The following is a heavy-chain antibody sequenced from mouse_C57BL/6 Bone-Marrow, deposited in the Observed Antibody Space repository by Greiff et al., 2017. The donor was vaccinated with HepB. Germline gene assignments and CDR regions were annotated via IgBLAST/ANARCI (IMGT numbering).Heavy chain of an antibody. D-gene: IGHD1-1*01. CDR1: GYTFTSYW. Sequence: EVKLMESGTVLARPGASVKMSCKTSGYTFTSYWMHWVKQRPGQGLEWIGAIYPGNSDTSYNQKFKGKAKLTAVTSASTAYMELSSLTNEDSAVYYCTRGGITTVVERFAYWGQGTLVTVSA. CDR2: IYPGNSDT. CDR3: TRGGITTVVERFAY. V-gene: IGHV1-5*01. J-gene: IGHJ3*01.